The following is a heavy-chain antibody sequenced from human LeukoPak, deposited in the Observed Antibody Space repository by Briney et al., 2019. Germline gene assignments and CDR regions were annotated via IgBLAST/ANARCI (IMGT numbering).Heavy chain of an antibody. V-gene: IGHV3-43*02. CDR3: AKGKTFYGSGSYSDC. J-gene: IGHJ4*02. CDR2: ISGDGGST. CDR1: GFILADYA. D-gene: IGHD3-10*01. Sequence: GGSLRLSCVASGFILADYAVHWVRQVPGKGLEWVSLISGDGGSTYYADSVKGRFTISRDNSENSLYLQMNSLRTEDTALYYCAKGKTFYGSGSYSDCWGQGTLVTISS.